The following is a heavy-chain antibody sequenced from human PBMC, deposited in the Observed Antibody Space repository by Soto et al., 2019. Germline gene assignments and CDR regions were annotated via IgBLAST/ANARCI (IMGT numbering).Heavy chain of an antibody. Sequence: EVQLVESGGGLVKPGGSLRLSCAASGFTFSSYSMNWVRQARGKGLEWVSSISSSSSYIYYADSVKGRFTTSRDTAKNSLYLQMNSLSAEDTAVYYCARDTSACVDYWGQGTLVTVSS. J-gene: IGHJ4*02. CDR1: GFTFSSYS. V-gene: IGHV3-21*01. CDR3: ARDTSACVDY. D-gene: IGHD6-25*01. CDR2: ISSSSSYI.